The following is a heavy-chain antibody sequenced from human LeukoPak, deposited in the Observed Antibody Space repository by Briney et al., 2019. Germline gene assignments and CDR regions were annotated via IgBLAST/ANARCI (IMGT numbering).Heavy chain of an antibody. J-gene: IGHJ4*02. Sequence: GGSLRLSCAASRFTFSSYAMHWVRQAPGKGLEWVAIIWYDGSNRFYADSVKGRFTISRDNSKSTLYLQMNGLRAEDTAVYFCGRCLVGGSFDYWGQGTLVTVFS. CDR3: GRCLVGGSFDY. V-gene: IGHV3-33*08. D-gene: IGHD5/OR15-5a*01. CDR2: IWYDGSNR. CDR1: RFTFSSYA.